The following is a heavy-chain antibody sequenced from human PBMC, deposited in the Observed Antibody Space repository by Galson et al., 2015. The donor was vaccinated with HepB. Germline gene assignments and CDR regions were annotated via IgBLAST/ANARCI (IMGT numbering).Heavy chain of an antibody. CDR3: ARAPPLYGGTPSPIDY. CDR1: GYTFTGYK. Sequence: SVKVSCKASGYTFTGYKINWVRQAPGQGLEWMGWVDPKSGATYYAQKFQGRVTMTRGTSISTAYMQLTSLRSDDTALYYCARAPPLYGGTPSPIDYGGQGTLVTVSS. CDR2: VDPKSGAT. D-gene: IGHD5-12*01. V-gene: IGHV1-2*02. J-gene: IGHJ4*02.